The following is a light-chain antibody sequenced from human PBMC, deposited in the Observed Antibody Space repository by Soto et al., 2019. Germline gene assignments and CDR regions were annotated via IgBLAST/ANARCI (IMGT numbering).Light chain of an antibody. CDR2: DVS. J-gene: IGLJ2*01. CDR1: SSDVGCYNY. CDR3: SSYAGSNIVV. V-gene: IGLV2-8*01. Sequence: QSALTQPPSASGSPGQSVTISCTGSSSDVGCYNYVSWYQQHPGKAPKLMIYDVSKRPSGVPDRFSGSKSGNTASLTVSGLQAEDEADYYCSSYAGSNIVVFGGRTKLTVL.